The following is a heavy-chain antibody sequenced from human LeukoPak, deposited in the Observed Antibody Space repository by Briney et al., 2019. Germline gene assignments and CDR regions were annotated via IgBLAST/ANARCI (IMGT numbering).Heavy chain of an antibody. CDR2: IKQDGSEK. J-gene: IGHJ3*02. V-gene: IGHV3-7*01. CDR3: ARLVLNWNDALDAFDI. CDR1: GFTFSSYW. Sequence: GGSLRLSCAASGFTFSSYWMSWVRQAPGKGLEWVANIKQDGSEKYYVDSVKGRFTISRDNAKNSLYLQMNSLRAEDTAVYYCARLVLNWNDALDAFDIWGQGTMVTVSS. D-gene: IGHD1-1*01.